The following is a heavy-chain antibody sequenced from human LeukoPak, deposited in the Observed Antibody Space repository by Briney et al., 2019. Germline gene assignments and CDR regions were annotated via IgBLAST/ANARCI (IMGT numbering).Heavy chain of an antibody. V-gene: IGHV1-2*02. Sequence: ASVKVSCKASGYTFTGYYMHWVRQAPGQGLEWMGWINPNSGGTNYAQKFQGRVTMTRDTSISTAYMELSRLRSDDTAVYYCAREGCSSTSCYAYMDVWGKGTTVTISS. J-gene: IGHJ6*03. CDR1: GYTFTGYY. CDR3: AREGCSSTSCYAYMDV. CDR2: INPNSGGT. D-gene: IGHD2-2*01.